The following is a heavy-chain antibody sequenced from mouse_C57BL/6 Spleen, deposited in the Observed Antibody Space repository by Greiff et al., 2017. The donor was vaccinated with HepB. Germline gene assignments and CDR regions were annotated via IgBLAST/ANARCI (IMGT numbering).Heavy chain of an antibody. Sequence: GGGLVQPKGSLKLSCAASGFSFNTYAMNWVRQAPGKGLEWVARIRSKSNNYATYYADSVKDRFTISRDDSESMLYLQMNNLKTEDTAMYYCVRGVSDYWGQGTSVTVSS. CDR3: VRGVSDY. CDR2: IRSKSNNYAT. J-gene: IGHJ4*01. V-gene: IGHV10-1*01. CDR1: GFSFNTYA.